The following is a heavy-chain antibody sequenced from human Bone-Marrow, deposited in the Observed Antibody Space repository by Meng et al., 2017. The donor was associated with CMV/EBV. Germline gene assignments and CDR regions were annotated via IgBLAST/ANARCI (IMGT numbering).Heavy chain of an antibody. V-gene: IGHV4-39*07. J-gene: IGHJ4*02. CDR2: IYYSGNT. Sequence: GSLRLSCTVSGGSISGSSYYWAWIRQPPGKGLEWIGSIYYSGNTYYNPSLKSRVTISLDTSNNQFSLKLSSVTAADTAVYYCARDRGYCSSTSCYGVFNYWGQGTLVTVSS. CDR1: GGSISGSSYY. CDR3: ARDRGYCSSTSCYGVFNY. D-gene: IGHD2-2*01.